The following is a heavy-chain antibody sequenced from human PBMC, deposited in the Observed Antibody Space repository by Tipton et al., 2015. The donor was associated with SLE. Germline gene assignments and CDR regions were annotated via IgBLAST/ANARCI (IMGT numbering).Heavy chain of an antibody. D-gene: IGHD1-26*01. CDR2: ISSSSSYI. CDR1: GFTFSRYS. CDR3: ARGVTVGATTPDAFDI. Sequence: SLRLSCAASGFTFSRYSMNWVRQAPGKGLGWVSSISSSSSYIHYADSVKGRFTISRDNAKNSLSLHMNSLRAEDTAVYYCARGVTVGATTPDAFDIWGQGTMVTVSS. V-gene: IGHV3-21*01. J-gene: IGHJ3*02.